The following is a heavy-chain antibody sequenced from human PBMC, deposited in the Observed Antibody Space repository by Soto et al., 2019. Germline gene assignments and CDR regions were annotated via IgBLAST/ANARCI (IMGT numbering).Heavy chain of an antibody. CDR3: ARGGYYDNVWTKLNYYGPDV. CDR1: GYTFIRYG. V-gene: IGHV1-18*01. D-gene: IGHD3-16*01. Sequence: QVQLVQSAAEVKKPGASVKVSCKASGYTFIRYGITWVRQAPGQGLEWVGWISPYNDYTEYAQKFHGRVTMTTDTSSRPVSMALRGLRSYDTAVYYCARGGYYDNVWTKLNYYGPDVWGQGTTVTASS. CDR2: ISPYNDYT. J-gene: IGHJ6*02.